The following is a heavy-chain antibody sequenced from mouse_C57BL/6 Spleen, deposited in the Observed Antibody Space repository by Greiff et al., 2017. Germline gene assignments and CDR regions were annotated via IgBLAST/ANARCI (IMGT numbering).Heavy chain of an antibody. Sequence: VQLQQSGAELVRPGASVTLSCKASGYTFTDYEMHWVKQTPVHGLEWIGAIDPETGGTANNQKFKGKAILTADKSSSTAYMELRSLTSEDSAVYYCTRRQLRPWFAYWGQGTLVTVSA. CDR1: GYTFTDYE. V-gene: IGHV1-15*01. CDR2: IDPETGGT. CDR3: TRRQLRPWFAY. D-gene: IGHD3-2*02. J-gene: IGHJ3*01.